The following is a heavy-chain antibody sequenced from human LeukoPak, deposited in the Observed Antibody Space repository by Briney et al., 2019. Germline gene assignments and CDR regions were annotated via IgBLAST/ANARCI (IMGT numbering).Heavy chain of an antibody. CDR1: GYTFTGYY. J-gene: IGHJ6*02. CDR2: INPNSGGT. CDR3: ARDYDILTGYYYYYGMDV. D-gene: IGHD3-9*01. V-gene: IGHV1-2*02. Sequence: ASVKVSCKASGYTFTGYYMHWVRQAPGQGLEWMGWINPNSGGTNYAQKLQGRVTMTRDTSISTAYMELSRLRSDDTAVYYCARDYDILTGYYYYYGMDVWGQGTTVTVSS.